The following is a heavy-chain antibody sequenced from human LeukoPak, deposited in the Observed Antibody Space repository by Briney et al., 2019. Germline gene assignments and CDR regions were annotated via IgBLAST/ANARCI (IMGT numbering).Heavy chain of an antibody. Sequence: SETLSLTCTVAGGSISSSVYYWGWMRQPPGKGLEWIGSLYHSGTTHYNPSLKSRVTLSIDTSKNQFSLKVNSVTAADTAMYYCVKPNSRCQPWTLDIWGRGTMVTVSS. CDR2: LYHSGTT. D-gene: IGHD3/OR15-3a*01. CDR1: GGSISSSVYY. J-gene: IGHJ3*02. CDR3: VKPNSRCQPWTLDI. V-gene: IGHV4-39*07.